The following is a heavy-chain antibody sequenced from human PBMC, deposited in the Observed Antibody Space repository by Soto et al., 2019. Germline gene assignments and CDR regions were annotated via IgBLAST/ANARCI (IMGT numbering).Heavy chain of an antibody. J-gene: IGHJ6*02. V-gene: IGHV1-69*01. CDR2: SIPVFGTT. Sequence: QVQLVQSGAEVKKPGSSVKVFCKASGGTFSNYTISWVRQAPGQGLEWMGGSIPVFGTTDYEQKFQGRVTITADGSTSTVNMRLCSLRSADTAVYYCARCSPYIVVRKPTGNQEYYGMDVWGQGTTVTVSS. CDR3: ARCSPYIVVRKPTGNQEYYGMDV. D-gene: IGHD2-2*01. CDR1: GGTFSNYT.